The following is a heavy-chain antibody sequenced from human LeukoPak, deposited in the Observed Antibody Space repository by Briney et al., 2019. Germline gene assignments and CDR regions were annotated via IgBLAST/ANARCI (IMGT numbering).Heavy chain of an antibody. J-gene: IGHJ4*02. Sequence: GSLRLSCAASGFTVSSNYMSWVRQAPGKGLEWVSVIYSGGSTYYADPVKGRFTISRDNSKNTLYLQMNSLRAEDTAVYYCARDSRRILPSDWGQGTLVTVSS. CDR3: ARDSRRILPSD. V-gene: IGHV3-66*01. CDR1: GFTVSSNY. D-gene: IGHD2-15*01. CDR2: IYSGGST.